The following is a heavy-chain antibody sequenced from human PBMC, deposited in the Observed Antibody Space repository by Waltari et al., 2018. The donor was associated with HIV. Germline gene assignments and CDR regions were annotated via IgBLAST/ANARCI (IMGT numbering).Heavy chain of an antibody. J-gene: IGHJ6*02. V-gene: IGHV3-21*05. CDR3: ARDTLNFFFGLDL. CDR1: GFSFGDYA. Sequence: EEQLVESGGGLVNPGGSLRLSCEASGFSFGDYAMNWVRQAPGKGLEWIAYISSSSFNIKYADSVRGRFTISRDNTQNSLSLQMNNLIDEDTADYFCARDTLNFFFGLDLWGHGTPVTVSS. CDR2: ISSSSFNI.